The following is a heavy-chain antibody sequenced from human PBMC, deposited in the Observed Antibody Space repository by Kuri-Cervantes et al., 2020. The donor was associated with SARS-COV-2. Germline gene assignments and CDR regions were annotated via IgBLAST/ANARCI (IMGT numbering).Heavy chain of an antibody. Sequence: GGSLRLSCAASGFTFSSYSMNWVRQAPGKGLEWVSSISSSSSYIYYADSVKGRFTISRDNSKNTLYPQMNSLRAEDTAVYYCAGLYSSSWSYDYWGQGTLVTVSS. D-gene: IGHD6-13*01. CDR3: AGLYSSSWSYDY. J-gene: IGHJ4*02. V-gene: IGHV3-21*01. CDR2: ISSSSSYI. CDR1: GFTFSSYS.